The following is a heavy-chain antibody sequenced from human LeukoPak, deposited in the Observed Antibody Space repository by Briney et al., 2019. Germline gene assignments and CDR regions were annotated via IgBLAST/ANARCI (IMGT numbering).Heavy chain of an antibody. J-gene: IGHJ4*02. CDR2: IYHSGST. V-gene: IGHV4-4*02. CDR3: ARGHRGFLAAAGPLDY. CDR1: GGSISSSNW. D-gene: IGHD6-13*01. Sequence: SGTLSLTCAVSGGSISSSNWWSWVRQPPGKGLEWIGEIYHSGSTNYNPSLKSRVTISVDTSKNQFSLKLSSVTAADTAVYYCARGHRGFLAAAGPLDYWGQGTLVTVSS.